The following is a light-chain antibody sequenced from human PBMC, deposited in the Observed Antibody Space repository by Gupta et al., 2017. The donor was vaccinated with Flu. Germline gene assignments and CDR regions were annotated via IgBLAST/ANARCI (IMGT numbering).Light chain of an antibody. V-gene: IGLV6-57*03. Sequence: NFMLTQPHSVSESPGKTVTISCTRSSCNIADNYVQWYQQRPGSAPTNVIYDDDQRPSGVSDRFSGSVDSSSNVASLAISGLQTADEADYYCQSYDNVVWVFGGGTKLTVL. CDR1: SCNIADNY. CDR3: QSYDNVVWV. J-gene: IGLJ3*02. CDR2: DDD.